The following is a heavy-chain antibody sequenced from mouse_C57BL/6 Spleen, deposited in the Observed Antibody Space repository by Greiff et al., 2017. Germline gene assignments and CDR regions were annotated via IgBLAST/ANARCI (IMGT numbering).Heavy chain of an antibody. CDR3: ASWEYGYDGNYYAMAY. Sequence: QVQLKQSGPELVKPGASVKISCKASGYAFSSSWMNWVKQRPGKGLEWIGRIYPGDGDTNYNGKFKGTATLTADKSSSTAYMQLSSLTSEDSAVYFCASWEYGYDGNYYAMAYWGQGTSVTVSS. CDR2: IYPGDGDT. J-gene: IGHJ4*01. D-gene: IGHD2-2*01. CDR1: GYAFSSSW. V-gene: IGHV1-82*01.